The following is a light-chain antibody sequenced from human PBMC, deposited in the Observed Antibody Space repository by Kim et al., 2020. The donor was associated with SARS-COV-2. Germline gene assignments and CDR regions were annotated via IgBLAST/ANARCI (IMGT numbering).Light chain of an antibody. V-gene: IGKV3-20*01. J-gene: IGKJ1*01. CDR1: QSVSSGY. CDR3: QQYGSSPGT. Sequence: STGESATLACRASQSVSSGYLAWYQHKPGQAPRLLIYGASSRATGIPDRFSGSGSGTDFTLTIGRLEPEGFAVYYCQQYGSSPGTFGQGTKVDIK. CDR2: GAS.